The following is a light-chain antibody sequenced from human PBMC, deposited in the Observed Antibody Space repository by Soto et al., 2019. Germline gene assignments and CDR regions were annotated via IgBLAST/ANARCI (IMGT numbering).Light chain of an antibody. CDR2: TND. V-gene: IGLV1-44*01. Sequence: QSVLTQPPSASGTPGQRVTISCSGSSSNIGSDSVNWYQQLPGTAPKLLIHTNDQRPSGVPDRCSGSKSGTSASLAISGLQSEDEADYYCAVWDGSLNGVVFGGGTKVTVL. CDR1: SSNIGSDS. CDR3: AVWDGSLNGVV. J-gene: IGLJ2*01.